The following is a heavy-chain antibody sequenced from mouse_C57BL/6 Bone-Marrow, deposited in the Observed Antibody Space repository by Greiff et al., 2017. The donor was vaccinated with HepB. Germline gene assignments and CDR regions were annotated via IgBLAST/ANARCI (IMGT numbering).Heavy chain of an antibody. CDR1: GYSITSGYY. J-gene: IGHJ1*03. Sequence: EVQLLESGPGLVKPSQSLSLTCSVTGYSITSGYYWNWIRQFPGNKLEWMGYISYDGSNNYNPSLKNRISITRDTSKNQFFLKLNSVTTEDTATYYCARDWDWYFDVWGTGTTVTVSS. CDR3: ARDWDWYFDV. D-gene: IGHD4-1*01. V-gene: IGHV3-6*01. CDR2: ISYDGSN.